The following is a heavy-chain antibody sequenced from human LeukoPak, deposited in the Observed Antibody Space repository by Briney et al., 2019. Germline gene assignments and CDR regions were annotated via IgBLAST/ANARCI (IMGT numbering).Heavy chain of an antibody. Sequence: GGSLRHSCAASGFTFSSYSMNWVRQAPGKGLEWVSSISSSSSYIYYADSVKGRFTISRDNAKNSLYLQMNSLRAEDTAVYYCARDFGVPSYDFCSGPGYMDVWGKGTTVTVSS. J-gene: IGHJ6*03. V-gene: IGHV3-21*01. CDR1: GFTFSSYS. CDR2: ISSSSSYI. D-gene: IGHD3-3*01. CDR3: ARDFGVPSYDFCSGPGYMDV.